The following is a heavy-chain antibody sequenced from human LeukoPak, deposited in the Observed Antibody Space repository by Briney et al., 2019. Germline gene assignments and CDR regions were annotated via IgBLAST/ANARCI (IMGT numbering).Heavy chain of an antibody. CDR1: RYTFTSYG. Sequence: GASVKVSCKASRYTFTSYGISWVRQAPGQGLEWMGWISAYNGNTNYAQKLQGRVTMTTDTSTSTAYMELRSLRSDDTAVYYCARDSGTLYYYGMDVGGQGTTVTVSS. D-gene: IGHD6-25*01. V-gene: IGHV1-18*01. CDR3: ARDSGTLYYYGMDV. CDR2: ISAYNGNT. J-gene: IGHJ6*02.